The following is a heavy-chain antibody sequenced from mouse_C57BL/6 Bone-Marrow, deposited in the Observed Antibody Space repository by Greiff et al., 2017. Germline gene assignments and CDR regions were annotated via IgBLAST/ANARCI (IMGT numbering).Heavy chain of an antibody. D-gene: IGHD2-4*01. CDR3: VYDYAWFAY. Sequence: EVKLQESGPGLVKPSQSLSLTCSVTGYSITSGYYWNWIRQFPGNKLEWMGYISYDGSNNYNPSLKNRISITRDTSKNQFFLKLNSVTTEDTATYYCVYDYAWFAYWGQGTLVTVSA. J-gene: IGHJ3*01. CDR1: GYSITSGYY. V-gene: IGHV3-6*01. CDR2: ISYDGSN.